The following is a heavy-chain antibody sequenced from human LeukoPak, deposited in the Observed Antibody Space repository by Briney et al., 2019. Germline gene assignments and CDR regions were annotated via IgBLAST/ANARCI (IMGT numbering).Heavy chain of an antibody. D-gene: IGHD3-3*01. CDR1: GFTFSNYW. CDR3: VRESDVWSGPGIGRPLDV. CDR2: IKGDGSDK. Sequence: PGGSLRLSCLASGFTFSNYWMTWVRQAPGRGLEWVANIKGDGSDKQYVDSVRGRFTTSRDNAKNSVSLQMDGLRAEDTAVYHCVRESDVWSGPGIGRPLDVWGKGTTVTVSS. J-gene: IGHJ6*04. V-gene: IGHV3-7*01.